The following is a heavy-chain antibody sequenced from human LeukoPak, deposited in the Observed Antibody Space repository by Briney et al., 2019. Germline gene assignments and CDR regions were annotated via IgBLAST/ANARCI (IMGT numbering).Heavy chain of an antibody. Sequence: GGSLRLSCAASGLTFSNAWMSWVRQAPGKVLEWVSAISGSGGSTYYADSVKGRFTISRDNSKNTLYLQMNSLRAEDTAVYYCAKDRVFYGGAFDIWGQGTMVTVSS. J-gene: IGHJ3*02. D-gene: IGHD4-23*01. CDR3: AKDRVFYGGAFDI. CDR1: GLTFSNAW. V-gene: IGHV3-23*01. CDR2: ISGSGGST.